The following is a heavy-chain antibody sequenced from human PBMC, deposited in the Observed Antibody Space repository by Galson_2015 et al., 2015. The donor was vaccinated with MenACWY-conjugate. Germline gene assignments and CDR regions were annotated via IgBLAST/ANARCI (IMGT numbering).Heavy chain of an antibody. Sequence: SLRLSCAASGFTFSSYAIHWVRQAPGKGLEWVAAISYDGSETYYGDSVRGRFTLSRDNSQNTVTLQMNSLRGDDTAVYFCARARGAANCDSWGPGTLSPSPQ. CDR2: ISYDGSET. CDR1: GFTFSSYA. J-gene: IGHJ4*02. V-gene: IGHV3-30*04. D-gene: IGHD6-25*01. CDR3: ARARGAANCDS.